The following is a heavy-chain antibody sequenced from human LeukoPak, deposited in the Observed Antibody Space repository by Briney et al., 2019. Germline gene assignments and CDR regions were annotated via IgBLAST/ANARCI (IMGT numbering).Heavy chain of an antibody. CDR2: INHSGST. V-gene: IGHV4-34*01. Sequence: SETLSLTCAVYGGSFSGYHWSWIRQPPGKGLEWIGEINHSGSTNYNPSLKSRVTISVDTSKNQFSLKLSSVTAADTAVYYCASRERYCSGGSCYSAPYYYYYMDVWGKGTTVTVSS. J-gene: IGHJ6*03. CDR3: ASRERYCSGGSCYSAPYYYYYMDV. CDR1: GGSFSGYH. D-gene: IGHD2-15*01.